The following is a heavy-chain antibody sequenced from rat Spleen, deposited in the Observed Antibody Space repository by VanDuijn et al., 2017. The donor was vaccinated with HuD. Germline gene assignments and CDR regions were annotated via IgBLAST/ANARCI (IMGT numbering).Heavy chain of an antibody. D-gene: IGHD1-12*02. CDR1: GFTFNNYW. CDR3: ARSEGTHYYLPFAD. J-gene: IGHJ3*01. V-gene: IGHV5-31*01. CDR2: ISTGGGNS. Sequence: EVQLVESGGGLVQPGRSLKLSCVASGFTFNNYWMTWIRQAPGKGLEWVASISTGGGNSYYRDSVRGRFTISRDNAKSTLYLQMDNVRSEDTATYYCARSEGTHYYLPFADWGQGTLVIVSS.